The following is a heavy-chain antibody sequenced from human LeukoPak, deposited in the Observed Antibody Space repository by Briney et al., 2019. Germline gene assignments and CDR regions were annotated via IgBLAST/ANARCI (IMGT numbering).Heavy chain of an antibody. CDR3: ARDARYYDFWSGYYQY. Sequence: AGGSLRLSCAASGFTVSSNYMSWVRQAPGKGLEWVSVIYSGGSTYYADSVKGRFTISRDSSKNTLYLQMNSLRAEDTAVYYCARDARYYDFWSGYYQYWGQGTLVTVSS. D-gene: IGHD3-3*01. CDR2: IYSGGST. J-gene: IGHJ4*02. V-gene: IGHV3-66*02. CDR1: GFTVSSNY.